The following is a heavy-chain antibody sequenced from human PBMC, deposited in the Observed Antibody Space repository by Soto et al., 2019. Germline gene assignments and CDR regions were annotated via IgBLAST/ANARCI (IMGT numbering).Heavy chain of an antibody. CDR1: GFTFSRQA. CDR2: IWYHGIDK. Sequence: QVQLVESGGGVVQPERSLRLSCAASGFTFSRQAMHWVRQAPGRGLEWVAVIWYHGIDKYYADSVKGRFTISRDNSKKTVYLHMNSMRGEDTAVYYCATGFLGLCTGGNCPLDYWGQGTLVTVSS. V-gene: IGHV3-33*01. D-gene: IGHD2-15*01. CDR3: ATGFLGLCTGGNCPLDY. J-gene: IGHJ4*02.